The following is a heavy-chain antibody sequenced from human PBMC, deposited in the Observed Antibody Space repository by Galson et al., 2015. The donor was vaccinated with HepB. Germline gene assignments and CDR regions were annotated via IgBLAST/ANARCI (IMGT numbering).Heavy chain of an antibody. CDR2: ISYDGSNK. CDR3: ARGDPVGYYDSSGVYYFDY. V-gene: IGHV3-30-3*01. Sequence: SLRLSCAASGFTFSRYEMNWVRQAPGKGLEWVAVISYDGSNKYYADSVKGRFTISRDNSKNTLYLQMNSLRAEDTAVYYCARGDPVGYYDSSGVYYFDYWGQGTLVTVSS. D-gene: IGHD3-22*01. J-gene: IGHJ4*02. CDR1: GFTFSRYE.